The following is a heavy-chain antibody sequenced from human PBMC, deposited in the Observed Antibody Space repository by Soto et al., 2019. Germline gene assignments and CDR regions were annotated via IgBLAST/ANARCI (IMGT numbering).Heavy chain of an antibody. Sequence: SETLSLTCTVSGGSISSHYWSWIRQPPGQGLEWIGYIYYSGSTNYNPSLKSRVTISVDTSKNQFSLKLSSVTAADTAVYYCARDDYGDYGLDYWGQGTLVTVSS. J-gene: IGHJ4*02. V-gene: IGHV4-59*11. CDR2: IYYSGST. D-gene: IGHD4-17*01. CDR1: GGSISSHY. CDR3: ARDDYGDYGLDY.